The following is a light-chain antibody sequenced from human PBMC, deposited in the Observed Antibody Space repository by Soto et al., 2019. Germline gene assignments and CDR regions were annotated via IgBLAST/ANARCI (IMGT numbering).Light chain of an antibody. V-gene: IGLV1-40*01. Sequence: QSVLTQPPSVSGAPGQRVTISCTGSSSNIGAGYDVHWYQQLPGTAPILLIYGNSNRPSGVPDRFYGSKSGTSASLAITGLQAEDEADYYCQSYDSSLRGAVFGGGTQLTVL. CDR3: QSYDSSLRGAV. CDR2: GNS. CDR1: SSNIGAGYD. J-gene: IGLJ7*01.